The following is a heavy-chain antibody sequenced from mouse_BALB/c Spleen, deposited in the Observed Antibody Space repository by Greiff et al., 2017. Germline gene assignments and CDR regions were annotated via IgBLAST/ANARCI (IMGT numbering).Heavy chain of an antibody. Sequence: VQLQQSGGGLVKPGGSLKLSCAASGFTFSSYAMSWVRQSPEKRLEWVAEISSGGSYTYYPDTVTGRFTISRDNAKNTLYLEMSSLRSEDTAMYYCAREGGNYAMDYWGQGTSVTVSS. CDR1: GFTFSSYA. CDR3: AREGGNYAMDY. CDR2: ISSGGSYT. V-gene: IGHV5-9-4*01. J-gene: IGHJ4*01.